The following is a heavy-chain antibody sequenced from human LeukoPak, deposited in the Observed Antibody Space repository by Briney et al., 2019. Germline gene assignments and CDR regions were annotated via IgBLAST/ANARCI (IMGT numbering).Heavy chain of an antibody. V-gene: IGHV3-23*01. D-gene: IGHD3-10*01. Sequence: GGSLRLSCAASGFTFSSYAMSWVRQAPGKGLEWVSAISGSGGSTYYADSVKGRFTISRDNSKNTLYLQMNSLRAEDTAVYYCARDRDGLLWYGELLSPLDYWGQRTLVTVSS. CDR1: GFTFSSYA. J-gene: IGHJ4*02. CDR2: ISGSGGST. CDR3: ARDRDGLLWYGELLSPLDY.